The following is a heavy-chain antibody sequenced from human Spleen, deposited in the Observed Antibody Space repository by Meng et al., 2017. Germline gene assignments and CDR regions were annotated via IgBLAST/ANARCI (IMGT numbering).Heavy chain of an antibody. CDR3: ARVLLVAVTANNWFDP. CDR2: ISNFNSKI. Sequence: ASVKDSCKASGYTFINYDLNWVRQDPGQGREGMGWISNFNSKIKYSQKFQGRVTMTTDTSTKTAYMELKSLTFDDTAVYYCARVLLVAVTANNWFDPWGQGTLVTVSS. D-gene: IGHD2-21*02. J-gene: IGHJ5*02. V-gene: IGHV1-18*01. CDR1: GYTFINYD.